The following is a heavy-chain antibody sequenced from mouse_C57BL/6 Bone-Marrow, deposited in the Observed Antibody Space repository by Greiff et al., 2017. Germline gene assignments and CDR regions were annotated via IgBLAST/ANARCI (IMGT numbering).Heavy chain of an antibody. CDR3: TNGNYQDY. V-gene: IGHV14-4*01. D-gene: IGHD2-1*01. J-gene: IGHJ2*01. CDR1: GFNIKDDY. Sequence: EVHLVESGAELVRPGASVKLSCTASGFNIKDDYMHWVKQRPEQGLEWIGWIDPENGDTEYASKFQGKATITADTSSNTAYLQLSSLTSEDTAVYYCTNGNYQDYWGQGTTLTVSS. CDR2: IDPENGDT.